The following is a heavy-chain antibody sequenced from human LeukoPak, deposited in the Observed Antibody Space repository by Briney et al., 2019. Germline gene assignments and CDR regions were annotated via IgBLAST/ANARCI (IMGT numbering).Heavy chain of an antibody. V-gene: IGHV3-7*01. D-gene: IGHD3-3*01. CDR2: IKQDGSEK. CDR3: ARAGFLEWLPLYYFDY. J-gene: IGHJ4*02. CDR1: GFTFSSYW. Sequence: GGSLRLSCAASGFTFSSYWMSWVRQAPGKGLEWVANIKQDGSEKYYVDSVKGRFTISRDNAKNSLYLQMNSLRAEDTAVYYCARAGFLEWLPLYYFDYWGQGTLVTVSS.